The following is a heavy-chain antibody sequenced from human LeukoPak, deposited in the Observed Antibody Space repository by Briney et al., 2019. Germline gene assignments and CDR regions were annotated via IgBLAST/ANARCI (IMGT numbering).Heavy chain of an antibody. CDR1: GYTFTFYY. V-gene: IGHV1-2*02. CDR2: INPNSGGT. D-gene: IGHD3-22*01. CDR3: ARVPGTQEYDSSPLDY. J-gene: IGHJ4*02. Sequence: ASVRVSCKASGYTFTFYYIHWVRQAPGQGLEWMGWINPNSGGTNYAQKFQGRVTMTRDTSISTAYMELSRLRSDDTAVYYCARVPGTQEYDSSPLDYWGQGTLVTVSS.